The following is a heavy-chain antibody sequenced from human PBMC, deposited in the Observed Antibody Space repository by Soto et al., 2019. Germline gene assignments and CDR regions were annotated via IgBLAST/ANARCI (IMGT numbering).Heavy chain of an antibody. CDR2: VSGSGDKT. CDR1: GFIFKHYA. Sequence: EVQLLDSGGGLVQPGGSLSLSCAASGFIFKHYAMNWIRQAPGKGLEWVSSVSGSGDKTYYADSVKGRFTISRDNSKNTLYLAMSSLRAEDTAIYYCATSWFDFLYHFDYWGQGALVLVSS. J-gene: IGHJ4*02. D-gene: IGHD3-10*01. V-gene: IGHV3-23*01. CDR3: ATSWFDFLYHFDY.